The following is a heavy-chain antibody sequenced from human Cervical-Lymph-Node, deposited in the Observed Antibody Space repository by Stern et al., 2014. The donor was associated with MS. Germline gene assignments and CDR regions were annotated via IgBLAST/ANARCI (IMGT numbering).Heavy chain of an antibody. V-gene: IGHV3-30-3*01. Sequence: VQLVESGGGVVQPGKSLRLSCVASESDFSNFAMHWLSQAPGKEMEWVAFLSYDGDNKYYRDSVKGRFTISRDNSQSTLFLHMNSLRVEDTAVYYCARVNILTGYYVFDFWGQGALVTVSS. CDR2: LSYDGDNK. D-gene: IGHD3-9*01. J-gene: IGHJ4*02. CDR1: ESDFSNFA. CDR3: ARVNILTGYYVFDF.